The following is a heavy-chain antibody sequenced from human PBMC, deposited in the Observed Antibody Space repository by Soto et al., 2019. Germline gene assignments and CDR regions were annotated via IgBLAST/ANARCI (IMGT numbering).Heavy chain of an antibody. CDR2: INDRGSI. Sequence: QVQLQQWGAGPLRPLETLSLTCGVSGGSFSGYYWAWIRQSPGKGLEWIGEINDRGSINYNPSLKSRVRISVDTSKNHYSLNLRSVTAAYTAVYYCARESHDILTGPPWVWYFDIWGRGTLVTVSS. D-gene: IGHD3-9*01. CDR3: ARESHDILTGPPWVWYFDI. CDR1: GGSFSGYY. J-gene: IGHJ2*01. V-gene: IGHV4-34*01.